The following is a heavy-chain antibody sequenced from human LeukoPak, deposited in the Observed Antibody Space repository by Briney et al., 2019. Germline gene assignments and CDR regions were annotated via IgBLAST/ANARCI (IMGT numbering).Heavy chain of an antibody. CDR2: ISGGGVTT. V-gene: IGHV3-23*01. CDR1: GFTSIAYA. CDR3: ARNQQLGGHSYYYYGMDV. D-gene: IGHD3-16*01. J-gene: IGHJ6*02. Sequence: GGSLRLSCVGSGFTSIAYALTWARQAPGKGLEWVSGISGGGVTTYYADSVKGRFTISRDNSKNTLYLKMNSLRADATAIYYCARNQQLGGHSYYYYGMDVWGQGTTVTVSS.